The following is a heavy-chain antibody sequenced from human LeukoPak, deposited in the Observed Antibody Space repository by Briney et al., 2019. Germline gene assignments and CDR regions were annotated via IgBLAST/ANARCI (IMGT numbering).Heavy chain of an antibody. CDR3: ARGAISSHGFDI. CDR1: GYTFTSYY. J-gene: IGHJ3*02. CDR2: INPSGGST. V-gene: IGHV1-46*01. Sequence: ASVKVSCKASGYTFTSYYMHWVRQAPGQGLEWMGIINPSGGSTSYAQKFQGRVTMTTDTSTSTAYMELRSLRSDDTAVYYCARGAISSHGFDIWGQGTMVTVSS. D-gene: IGHD3-3*01.